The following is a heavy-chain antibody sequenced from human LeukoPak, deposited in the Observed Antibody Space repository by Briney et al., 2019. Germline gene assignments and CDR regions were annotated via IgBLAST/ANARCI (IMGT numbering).Heavy chain of an antibody. D-gene: IGHD1-1*01. Sequence: GGSLRLSCAASGFTFSSYSMNWVRQAPGKGLEWVSSISSSSSYIYYADSVKGRFTISRDNAKNSLYLQMNSLRAEDTAVYYCARSGYNWNDVIYFDYWGQGTLVTVSS. J-gene: IGHJ4*02. CDR2: ISSSSSYI. CDR3: ARSGYNWNDVIYFDY. CDR1: GFTFSSYS. V-gene: IGHV3-21*01.